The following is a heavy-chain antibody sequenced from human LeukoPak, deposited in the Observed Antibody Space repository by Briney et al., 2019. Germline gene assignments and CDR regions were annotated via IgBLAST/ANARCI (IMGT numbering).Heavy chain of an antibody. CDR2: ISGSGGST. J-gene: IGHJ4*02. CDR1: GFTFSSNG. D-gene: IGHD3-10*01. CDR3: AKRFSLLWFGELSGDY. V-gene: IGHV3-23*01. Sequence: GGSLRLSCAAPGFTFSSNGMSWVRQAPGKGLEWVSAISGSGGSTYYADSVKGRFTISRDNSKNTLYLQMNSLGAEDTAVYYCAKRFSLLWFGELSGDYWGQGTLVTVSS.